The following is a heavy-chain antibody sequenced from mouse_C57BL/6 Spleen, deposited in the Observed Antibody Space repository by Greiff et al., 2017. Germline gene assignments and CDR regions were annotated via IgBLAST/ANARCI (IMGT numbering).Heavy chain of an antibody. CDR3: ARGLMYGSSSYYVDY. CDR1: GYTFTDSY. D-gene: IGHD1-1*01. V-gene: IGHV1-19*01. CDR2: INPYNGGT. J-gene: IGHJ2*01. Sequence: VQLQQSGPVLVKPGASVKMSCKASGYTFTDSYMNWVKQRHGKSLEWIGVINPYNGGTRYNQKFKGKATLTVDKSSSTAYMELNSLTSEDSAVYYCARGLMYGSSSYYVDYRGQGTTRTVSS.